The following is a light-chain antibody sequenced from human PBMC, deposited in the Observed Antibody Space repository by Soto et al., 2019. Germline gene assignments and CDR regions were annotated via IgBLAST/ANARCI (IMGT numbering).Light chain of an antibody. CDR2: GND. J-gene: IGLJ3*02. V-gene: IGLV1-44*01. CDR1: RSNIGTNT. Sequence: QSVVSQPPSASGTPGQRVTLSCSGGRSNIGTNTVNWYQQLPGAAPKLLIYGNDQRPSGVPDRFSGSKSGTSASLAISGLQSEDEADYYCSSYTRSSAPWVFGGGTQLTVL. CDR3: SSYTRSSAPWV.